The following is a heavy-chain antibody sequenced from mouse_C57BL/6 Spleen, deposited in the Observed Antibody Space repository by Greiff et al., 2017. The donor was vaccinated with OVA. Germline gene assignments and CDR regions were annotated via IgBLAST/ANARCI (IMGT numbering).Heavy chain of an antibody. J-gene: IGHJ4*01. CDR3: ARYGAYGNYDYAMDY. CDR2: IRNKANGYTT. V-gene: IGHV7-3*01. CDR1: GFTFTDYY. Sequence: EVMLVESGGGLVQPGGSLSLSCAASGFTFTDYYMSWVRQPPGKALEWLGFIRNKANGYTTEYSASVKGRFTISRDNSQSILYLQMNALRAEDSATYYCARYGAYGNYDYAMDYWGQGTSVTVSS. D-gene: IGHD2-1*01.